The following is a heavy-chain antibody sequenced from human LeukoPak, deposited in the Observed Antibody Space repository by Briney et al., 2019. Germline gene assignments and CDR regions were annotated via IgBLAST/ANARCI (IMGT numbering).Heavy chain of an antibody. Sequence: GASVKVSCKVSGSPVTELSIHWVRQAPGKGLEWMGGFDAEDGKPISAQKFQGRVTLTEDASTDTTYMELSSLKSEDTAVYFCATGSYYYYYGMDVWGQGTTVTVSS. CDR1: GSPVTELS. CDR2: FDAEDGKP. J-gene: IGHJ6*02. V-gene: IGHV1-24*01. CDR3: ATGSYYYYYGMDV.